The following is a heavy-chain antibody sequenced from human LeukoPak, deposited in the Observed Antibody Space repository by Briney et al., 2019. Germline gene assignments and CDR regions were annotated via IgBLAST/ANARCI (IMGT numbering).Heavy chain of an antibody. V-gene: IGHV3-23*01. Sequence: GGSLRLSCTASGFTFSIYAMSWVRQAPGKGLEWVSAISVSGGSTYYADSVKGRFTISRDNSKNTLYLQMNSLRAEDTALYYCAKDWVDGYRDSYYFDYWGQGTLVTVSS. CDR1: GFTFSIYA. CDR3: AKDWVDGYRDSYYFDY. D-gene: IGHD5-24*01. J-gene: IGHJ4*02. CDR2: ISVSGGST.